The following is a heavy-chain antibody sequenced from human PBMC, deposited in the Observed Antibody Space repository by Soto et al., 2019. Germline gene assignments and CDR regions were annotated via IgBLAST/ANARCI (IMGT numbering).Heavy chain of an antibody. CDR3: ARDVHGTNNWFDP. Sequence: GGSLRLSCAASGFTFSSYSMNWVRQAPGMGLEWVSSISSSSSYIYYADSVKGRFTISRDNAKNSLYLQMNSLRAEDTAVYYCARDVHGTNNWFDPWGQGTLVTVSS. V-gene: IGHV3-21*01. CDR2: ISSSSSYI. CDR1: GFTFSSYS. J-gene: IGHJ5*02.